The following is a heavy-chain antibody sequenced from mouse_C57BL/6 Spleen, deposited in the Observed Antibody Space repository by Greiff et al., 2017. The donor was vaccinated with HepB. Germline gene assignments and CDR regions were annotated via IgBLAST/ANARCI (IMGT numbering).Heavy chain of an antibody. CDR2: IDPSDSYT. CDR1: GYTFTSYW. Sequence: QVQLQQPGAELVMPGASVKLSCKASGYTFTSYWMHWVKQRPGQGLEWIGEIDPSDSYTNYNQKFKGKSTLTVDKSSSTAYMQLSSLTSEDSAVYYCAIKGDSSGYFDYWGQGTTLTVSS. J-gene: IGHJ2*01. CDR3: AIKGDSSGYFDY. D-gene: IGHD3-2*02. V-gene: IGHV1-69*01.